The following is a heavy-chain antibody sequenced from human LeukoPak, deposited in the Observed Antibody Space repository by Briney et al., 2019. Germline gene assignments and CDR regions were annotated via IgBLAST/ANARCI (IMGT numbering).Heavy chain of an antibody. CDR1: GCTFSDSY. D-gene: IGHD3-22*01. V-gene: IGHV3-23*01. Sequence: GGSLRLSCAASGCTFSDSYMTWPRQAPEKGLDGVSAISGSGGSTYCADSVKCRFTISRHNSKNTLYMQMNSLRAEDTAVYYCAKVPADSSGHIEYWGQGTLVTVSS. CDR2: ISGSGGST. J-gene: IGHJ4*02. CDR3: AKVPADSSGHIEY.